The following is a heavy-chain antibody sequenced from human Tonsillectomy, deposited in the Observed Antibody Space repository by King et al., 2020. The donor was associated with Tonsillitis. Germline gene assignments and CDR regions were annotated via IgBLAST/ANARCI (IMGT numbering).Heavy chain of an antibody. Sequence: VQLVESGGGVVQPGGSLRLSCAASGFTFSSYGMHWVRQAPGKGLEWVAFIRYDGSNKYYADSVKGRFTISRDNSKNTLYLQMNSLRAEDTAVYYCAKDHAYYYDSSGYPSELNIWGQGTMVTVSS. CDR2: IRYDGSNK. CDR1: GFTFSSYG. J-gene: IGHJ3*02. CDR3: AKDHAYYYDSSGYPSELNI. V-gene: IGHV3-30*02. D-gene: IGHD3-22*01.